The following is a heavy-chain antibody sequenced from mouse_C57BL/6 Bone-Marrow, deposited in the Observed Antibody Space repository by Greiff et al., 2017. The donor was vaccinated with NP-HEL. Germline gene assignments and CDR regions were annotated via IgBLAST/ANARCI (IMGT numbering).Heavy chain of an antibody. V-gene: IGHV1-26*01. J-gene: IGHJ2*01. CDR3: ARLITTVVVDY. Sequence: VQLQQSGPELVKPGASVKISCKASGYTFTDYYMNWVKQSHGKSLEWIGDINPNNGGTSYNQKFKGKATLTVDKSSSTAYMEHRSLTSEDSAVYYCARLITTVVVDYWGQGTTLTVSS. CDR2: INPNNGGT. D-gene: IGHD1-1*01. CDR1: GYTFTDYY.